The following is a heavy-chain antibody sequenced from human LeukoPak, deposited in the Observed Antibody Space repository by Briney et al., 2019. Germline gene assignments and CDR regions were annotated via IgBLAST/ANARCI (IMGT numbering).Heavy chain of an antibody. CDR3: ARDTKYAFDN. J-gene: IGHJ4*02. Sequence: GGSLRLSCAASGFTFSSYSMNWVRQAPGKGLEWISYIGISSGNTKYADSVKCRFTISGDKAKNSLYLQMNSLRVEDTAVYYCARDTKYAFDNWGQGTLVTVSS. D-gene: IGHD2-2*01. V-gene: IGHV3-48*01. CDR2: IGISSGNT. CDR1: GFTFSSYS.